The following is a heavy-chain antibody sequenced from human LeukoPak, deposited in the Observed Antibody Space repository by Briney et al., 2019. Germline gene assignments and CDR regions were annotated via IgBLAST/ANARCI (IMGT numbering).Heavy chain of an antibody. CDR3: ARQNPIGYIAARPGGFDY. CDR1: GGSISSSSYY. V-gene: IGHV4-39*01. Sequence: PSETLSLTCTVSGGSISSSSYYWGWIRQPPGKGLEWIGSIYYSGSTYYNPSLKSRVTISVDTSKNQFSLKLSSVTAADTAVYYCARQNPIGYIAARPGGFDYWGQGTLVTVSS. J-gene: IGHJ4*02. CDR2: IYYSGST. D-gene: IGHD6-6*01.